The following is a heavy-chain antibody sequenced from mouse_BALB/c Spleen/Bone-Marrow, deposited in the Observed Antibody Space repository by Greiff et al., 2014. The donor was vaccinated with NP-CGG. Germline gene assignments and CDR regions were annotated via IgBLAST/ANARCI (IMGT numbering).Heavy chain of an antibody. CDR2: IDPANGNT. Sequence: VQLQQSGAELVKPGASVKLSCTASGFNIKDTYMHWVKQRPEQGLEWIGRIDPANGNTKYDPKFQGKATITADTSSNTAYLQLSSLTSEDTAFYDCARWDYYAMDYWGQGTSVTVSS. V-gene: IGHV14-3*02. CDR1: GFNIKDTY. CDR3: ARWDYYAMDY. J-gene: IGHJ4*01.